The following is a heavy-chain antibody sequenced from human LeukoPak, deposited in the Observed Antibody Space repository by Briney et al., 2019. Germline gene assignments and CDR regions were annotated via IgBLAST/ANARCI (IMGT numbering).Heavy chain of an antibody. J-gene: IGHJ4*02. V-gene: IGHV4-34*01. CDR3: ARGRRGYSSPYFDY. D-gene: IGHD5-18*01. CDR1: GGSFSGYY. CDR2: INHSGST. Sequence: PSETLSLTCAVYGGSFSGYYWSWIRQPPGKGLEWIGEINHSGSTNYNPSLKSRVTISVDTSKNQFSLKLSSVTAADTAVYHCARGRRGYSSPYFDYWGQGTLVTVSS.